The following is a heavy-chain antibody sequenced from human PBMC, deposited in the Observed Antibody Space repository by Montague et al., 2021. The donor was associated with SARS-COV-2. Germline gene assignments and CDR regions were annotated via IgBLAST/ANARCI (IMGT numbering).Heavy chain of an antibody. J-gene: IGHJ5*02. V-gene: IGHV4-59*08. D-gene: IGHD5-24*01. CDR3: ARLRRPDGYSYWFGP. Sequence: SETLSLTCTVSGSSISSYYWSWIRQPPGKGLEWIGYIYYGGSTNYSPSFKGRVIMSVDTSNNQFPLRLTSVTAADTAVYYCARLRRPDGYSYWFGPWGQGTLVTVSS. CDR2: IYYGGST. CDR1: GSSISSYY.